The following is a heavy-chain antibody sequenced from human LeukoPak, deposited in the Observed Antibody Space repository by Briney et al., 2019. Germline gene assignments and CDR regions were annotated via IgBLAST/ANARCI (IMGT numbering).Heavy chain of an antibody. D-gene: IGHD4-17*01. J-gene: IGHJ4*02. CDR1: GFTFSSYA. CDR2: ISYDGSNK. V-gene: IGHV3-30*04. CDR3: ARDRTVTNRGKEYYFDY. Sequence: GGSLRLSCAASGFTFSSYAMHWVRQAPGKGLEWVAVISYDGSNKYYADSVKGRFTISRDNSKNTLYLQMNSLRAEDTAVYYCARDRTVTNRGKEYYFDYWGQGTLVTASS.